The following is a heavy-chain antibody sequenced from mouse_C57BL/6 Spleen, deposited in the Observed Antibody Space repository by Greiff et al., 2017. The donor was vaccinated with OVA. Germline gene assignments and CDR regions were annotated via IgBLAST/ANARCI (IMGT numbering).Heavy chain of an antibody. J-gene: IGHJ1*03. CDR3: ARSGYYGGDDV. CDR1: GYTFTSYW. CDR2: IHPNSGST. Sequence: QVQLQQPGAELVKPGASVKLSCKASGYTFTSYWMHWVKQRPGQGLEWIGMIHPNSGSTNYNEKFKSKATLTVDKSSSTAYMKLSSLTSEDSAVYYCARSGYYGGDDVWGTGTTVTVSS. V-gene: IGHV1-64*01. D-gene: IGHD1-1*02.